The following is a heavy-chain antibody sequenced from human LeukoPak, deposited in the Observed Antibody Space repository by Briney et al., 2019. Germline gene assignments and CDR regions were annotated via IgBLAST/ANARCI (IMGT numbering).Heavy chain of an antibody. CDR3: ARTEVWFGAYKKECYYYGMDV. D-gene: IGHD3-10*01. CDR2: INTNTGNP. Sequence: ASVKVCWKASGYTFTSYAMNWVRQAPGQGLEWMGWINTNTGNPTYAQGFTGRFVFSLDTSVSTAYLQISSLKAEDTAVYYCARTEVWFGAYKKECYYYGMDVWGQGTTVTVSS. V-gene: IGHV7-4-1*02. J-gene: IGHJ6*02. CDR1: GYTFTSYA.